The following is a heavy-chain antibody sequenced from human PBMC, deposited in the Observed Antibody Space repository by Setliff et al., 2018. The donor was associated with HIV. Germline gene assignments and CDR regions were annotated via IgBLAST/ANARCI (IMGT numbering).Heavy chain of an antibody. Sequence: ASVKVSCKASGYTFTSHGISWVRQAPGQGLAWMGWISAYNGNTNYEQKLQGRVTMTTDTSTSTAYMELRSLGSDDTAVYYCARGLTLVLGRGGGGDAFDIWGQGTMVTVSS. J-gene: IGHJ3*02. V-gene: IGHV1-18*01. CDR1: GYTFTSHG. CDR2: ISAYNGNT. D-gene: IGHD3-10*01. CDR3: ARGLTLVLGRGGGGDAFDI.